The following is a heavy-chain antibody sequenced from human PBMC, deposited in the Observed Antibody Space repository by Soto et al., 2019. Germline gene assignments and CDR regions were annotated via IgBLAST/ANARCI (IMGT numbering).Heavy chain of an antibody. CDR3: ATSLAARRKPYNWLDA. Sequence: QVQVFQSGAEVKKPGSSVRVSCKVSGGTLNSQSITWVRQAPGQGLEWMGGIIPMFGTPTDAQKFRGRVTSSADTSTSTVYMELRSLSSQDTAVYYCATSLAARRKPYNWLDAWGQGTLVTVSS. J-gene: IGHJ5*02. V-gene: IGHV1-69*06. D-gene: IGHD6-6*01. CDR1: GGTLNSQS. CDR2: IIPMFGTP.